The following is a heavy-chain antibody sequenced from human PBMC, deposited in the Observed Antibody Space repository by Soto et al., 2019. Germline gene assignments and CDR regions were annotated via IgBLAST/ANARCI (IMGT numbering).Heavy chain of an antibody. J-gene: IGHJ4*02. CDR1: GFTFSSYG. D-gene: IGHD3-22*01. Sequence: GGSLRLSCAASGFTFSSYGMHWVRQAPGKGLEWVAVISYDGSNKYYADSVKGRFTISRDNSKNTLYLQMNSLRAEDTAVYYCAKDRSDYDSSGYYWPTPYFDYWGQGTLVTVSS. CDR3: AKDRSDYDSSGYYWPTPYFDY. CDR2: ISYDGSNK. V-gene: IGHV3-30*18.